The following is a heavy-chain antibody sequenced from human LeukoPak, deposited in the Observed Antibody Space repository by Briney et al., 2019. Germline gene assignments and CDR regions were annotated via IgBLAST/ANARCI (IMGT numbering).Heavy chain of an antibody. CDR1: GYTFTSYG. CDR2: ISAYNGNT. Sequence: GASVNVSCKASGYTFTSYGISWVRQAPGQGREWMGWISAYNGNTNYAQKLQGRVTMTTDTSTSTAYMGLRSLRSDDTAVYYCARGSLTSMDTAMVTDYYYYGMDVWGQGTTVPVSS. V-gene: IGHV1-18*01. J-gene: IGHJ6*02. D-gene: IGHD5-18*01. CDR3: ARGSLTSMDTAMVTDYYYYGMDV.